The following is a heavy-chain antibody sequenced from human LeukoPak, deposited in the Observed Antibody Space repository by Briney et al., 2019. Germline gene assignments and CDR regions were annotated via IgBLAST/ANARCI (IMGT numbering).Heavy chain of an antibody. J-gene: IGHJ5*02. CDR1: GGSVNSGSYY. CDR2: IYYSGST. V-gene: IGHV4-61*01. D-gene: IGHD3-10*01. CDR3: ARGYYGSGTVGP. Sequence: SETLSLTCTVPGGSVNSGSYYWSWIRQPPGKGLEWIGYIYYSGSTNYNPSLKSRVTISVDTSKNQFSLKLSSVTAADTAVYYCARGYYGSGTVGPWGQGTLVTVSS.